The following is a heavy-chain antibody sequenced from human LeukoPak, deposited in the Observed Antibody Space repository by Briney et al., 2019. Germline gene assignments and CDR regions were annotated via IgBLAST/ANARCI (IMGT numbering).Heavy chain of an antibody. J-gene: IGHJ4*02. D-gene: IGHD1-26*01. V-gene: IGHV1-2*04. Sequence: ASVKVSCKASGYTFTGYYMHWVRQAPGQGLEWMGWINPNSGGTNYAQKFQGWVTMTRDTSISTAYMELSRLRSDDTAVYYCARDFDQYSGRFGGFGHDFWGQGTLVTVSS. CDR3: ARDFDQYSGRFGGFGHDF. CDR2: INPNSGGT. CDR1: GYTFTGYY.